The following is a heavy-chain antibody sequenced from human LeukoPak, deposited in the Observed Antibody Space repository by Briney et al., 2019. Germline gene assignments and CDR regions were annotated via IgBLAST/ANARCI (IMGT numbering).Heavy chain of an antibody. CDR3: ARAVITFGGVIVAYYFDY. V-gene: IGHV1-8*01. CDR1: GYTFTSYD. J-gene: IGHJ4*02. CDR2: MNPNSGNT. D-gene: IGHD3-16*02. Sequence: GASVKVSCKASGYTFTSYDINWVRQATGQGLEWMGWMNPNSGNTGYAQKFQGRVTMTRNTSISTAYMELSSPRSEDTAVYYCARAVITFGGVIVAYYFDYWGQGTLVTASS.